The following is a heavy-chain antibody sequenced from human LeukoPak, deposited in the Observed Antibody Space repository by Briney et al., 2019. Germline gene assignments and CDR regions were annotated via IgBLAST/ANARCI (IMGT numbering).Heavy chain of an antibody. J-gene: IGHJ4*02. CDR1: GFTFSNYG. CDR2: IANDVTTT. Sequence: GGSLRLSCAASGFTFSNYGMHWVRQAPGKGLVWVSRIANDVTTTSYADSVRGRFTISRDNAKSTLYLQMNSLRAEDTAVYYCAREYWGSSFDYWGQGTLVSASS. CDR3: AREYWGSSFDY. D-gene: IGHD2-15*01. V-gene: IGHV3-74*01.